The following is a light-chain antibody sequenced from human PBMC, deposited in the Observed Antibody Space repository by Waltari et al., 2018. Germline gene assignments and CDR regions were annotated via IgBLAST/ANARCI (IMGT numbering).Light chain of an antibody. CDR2: EAS. CDR1: QSISRY. J-gene: IGKJ1*01. Sequence: EIVLMQSPGTLSLSPGERATLSCRASQSISRYLVWYQQKPGQAPRLLIYEASRRATGIPDRFSGSGSGTDFSLTISRLEPEDFALYYCQNYERLPATFGQGTKVEIK. CDR3: QNYERLPAT. V-gene: IGKV3-20*01.